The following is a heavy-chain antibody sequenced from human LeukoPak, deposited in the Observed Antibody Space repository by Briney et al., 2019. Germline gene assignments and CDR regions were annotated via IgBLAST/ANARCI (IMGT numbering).Heavy chain of an antibody. Sequence: SETLSLTCSVSGNSIRSDNYWGWIRQPPGKGLEWIGSIHHSGRTYYNPSLKSRVTLSVDTSKNQFSLKLSSVTAADTAVFYCARGFTIVDWGQGTLVTVSS. CDR1: GNSIRSDNY. V-gene: IGHV4-38-2*02. CDR2: IHHSGRT. D-gene: IGHD3-10*01. CDR3: ARGFTIVD. J-gene: IGHJ4*02.